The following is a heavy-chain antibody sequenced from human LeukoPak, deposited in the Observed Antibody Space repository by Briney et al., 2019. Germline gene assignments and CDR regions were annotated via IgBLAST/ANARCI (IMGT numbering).Heavy chain of an antibody. CDR3: ARCRGGTASFDY. Sequence: SVKVSCKASGGTFSSYAISWVRQAPGQGLECMGGIIPIFGTANYAQKFQGRVTITTDESTSTAYMELSSLRSEDTAVYYCARCRGGTASFDYWGQGTLVTVSS. J-gene: IGHJ4*02. V-gene: IGHV1-69*05. CDR2: IIPIFGTA. CDR1: GGTFSSYA. D-gene: IGHD1-14*01.